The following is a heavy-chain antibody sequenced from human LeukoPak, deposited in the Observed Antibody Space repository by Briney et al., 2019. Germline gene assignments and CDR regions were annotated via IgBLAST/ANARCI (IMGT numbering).Heavy chain of an antibody. Sequence: GGSLRLSCAASGFTFYNYALAWVRQAPGKGLEWVANIKQDGSEKYYVDSVKGRFTISRDNAKNSLYLQMNSLRAEDTAVYYCAREDVAFDIWGQGTMVTVSS. J-gene: IGHJ3*02. CDR2: IKQDGSEK. V-gene: IGHV3-7*01. CDR1: GFTFYNYA. CDR3: AREDVAFDI.